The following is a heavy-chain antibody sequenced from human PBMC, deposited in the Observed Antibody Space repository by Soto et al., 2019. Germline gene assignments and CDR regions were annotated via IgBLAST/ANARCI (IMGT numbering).Heavy chain of an antibody. CDR3: ARGPRTGNYGMDV. CDR2: IIPMFETV. J-gene: IGHJ6*02. CDR1: GGTFDNYA. Sequence: SVKVSCKASGGTFDNYAVSWVRQAPGQGLEWMGGIIPMFETVNYAQRFQGRLTIAADESTSTAYMELTSLTSADTAIYFCARGPRTGNYGMDVWGQGTTVTV. V-gene: IGHV1-69*13.